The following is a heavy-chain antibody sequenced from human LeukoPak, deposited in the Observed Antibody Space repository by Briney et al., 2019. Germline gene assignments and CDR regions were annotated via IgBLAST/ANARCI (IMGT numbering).Heavy chain of an antibody. CDR3: AKDARNYDSSGYYDDPGYFDY. D-gene: IGHD3-22*01. V-gene: IGHV3-30*18. CDR2: ISYDGSNK. CDR1: GFSFSSYG. Sequence: GGSLRLSCAASGFSFSSYGMHLVRQAPGKGLEWVAVISYDGSNKYYADSVKGRFTISRDNSKNTLYLQMHSLRAEDTAVYYCAKDARNYDSSGYYDDPGYFDYWGQGTLVTVSS. J-gene: IGHJ4*02.